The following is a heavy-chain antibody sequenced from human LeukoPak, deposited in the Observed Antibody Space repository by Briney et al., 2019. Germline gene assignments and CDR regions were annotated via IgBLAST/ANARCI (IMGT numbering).Heavy chain of an antibody. CDR2: IYYSGST. CDR1: GGSLSPYY. D-gene: IGHD1-26*01. J-gene: IGHJ4*01. V-gene: IGHV4-59*01. CDR3: ARRSGISGRPYDH. Sequence: SEGLCLTCAVSGGSLSPYYWSWVRQPPRKGLEWIGYIYYSGSTHYNPSLRSRVTISVDPSKNQFSLKLSSVTAADAAVYFCARRSGISGRPYDHWGPGNLGT.